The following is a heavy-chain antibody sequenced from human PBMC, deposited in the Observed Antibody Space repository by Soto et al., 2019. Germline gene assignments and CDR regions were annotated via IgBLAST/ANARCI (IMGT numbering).Heavy chain of an antibody. CDR2: IYSGGST. CDR1: VFPFSNYA. J-gene: IGHJ3*02. D-gene: IGHD2-21*01. CDR3: ARGGDNIGAFDI. Sequence: GGSLRLSCAASVFPFSNYAMSWVRQAPGKGLEWVSVIYSGGSTYYADSVKGRFTISRHNSKNTLYLQMNSLRAEDTAVYYCARGGDNIGAFDIWGQGTMVTVSS. V-gene: IGHV3-53*04.